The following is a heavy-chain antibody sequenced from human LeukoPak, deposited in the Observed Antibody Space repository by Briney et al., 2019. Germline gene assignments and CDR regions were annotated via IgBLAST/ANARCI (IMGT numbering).Heavy chain of an antibody. CDR1: VFTFSSYG. CDR2: IWYDGSNK. Sequence: GGSLRLSCAASVFTFSSYGMHWVRQAPGKGLEWVAVIWYDGSNKYYADSVKGRFTISRDNSKNTLYLQMNSLRAEDTAVYYCARDDLERVGATPLDYWGQGTLVTASS. D-gene: IGHD1-26*01. CDR3: ARDDLERVGATPLDY. J-gene: IGHJ4*02. V-gene: IGHV3-33*01.